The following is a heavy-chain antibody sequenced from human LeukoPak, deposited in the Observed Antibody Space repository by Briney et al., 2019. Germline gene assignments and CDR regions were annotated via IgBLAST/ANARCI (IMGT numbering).Heavy chain of an antibody. Sequence: GGSLRLSCAASGFTFSSYAMHWVRQAPGKGLEWVAVISYDGSIKYYADSENGRFTISIHNSKNTLYLQMNGLRAQDTAVYYCARWDQGAFVIWGEGEIVTVSS. CDR1: GFTFSSYA. CDR3: ARWDQGAFVI. D-gene: IGHD1-26*01. CDR2: ISYDGSIK. V-gene: IGHV3-30*04. J-gene: IGHJ3*02.